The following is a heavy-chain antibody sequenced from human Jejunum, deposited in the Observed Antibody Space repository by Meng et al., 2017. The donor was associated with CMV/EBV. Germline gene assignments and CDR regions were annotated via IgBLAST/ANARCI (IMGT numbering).Heavy chain of an antibody. CDR3: ARGHYYHFYYYMDV. Sequence: GYSVASYGISWVRQAPGQGLEWMGWISSYNGNTNYAQKFQGRVTMTTDTSTSTAYMDLRSLRFDDTAVYYCARGHYYHFYYYMDVWGQGTTVTVSS. CDR1: GYSVASYG. J-gene: IGHJ6*02. V-gene: IGHV1-18*01. CDR2: ISSYNGNT. D-gene: IGHD3-10*01.